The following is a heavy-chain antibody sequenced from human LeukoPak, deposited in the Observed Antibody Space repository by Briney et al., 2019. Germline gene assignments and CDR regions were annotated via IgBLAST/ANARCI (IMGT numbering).Heavy chain of an antibody. CDR3: ARDSKGELDR. J-gene: IGHJ4*02. D-gene: IGHD1-26*01. CDR2: IKQDGSEK. CDR1: GFTLSSYL. V-gene: IGHV3-7*01. Sequence: PGGVPRLSRATPGFTLSSYLVGLVRQGPGEGVEWVANIKQDGSEKYYVDPVKGRFTISRDNAKNSLYLQMNSLRAEDTAVYYCARDSKGELDRWGQGTLVTVSS.